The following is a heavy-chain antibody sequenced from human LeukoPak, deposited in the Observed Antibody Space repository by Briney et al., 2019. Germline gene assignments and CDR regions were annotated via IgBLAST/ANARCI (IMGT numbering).Heavy chain of an antibody. D-gene: IGHD4-17*01. CDR3: ARDPHYGDFRRYYFYMDV. CDR2: INPNSGGT. Sequence: ASVKVSFKASGYTFTGYYIHWVRQAPGQGLEWMGWINPNSGGTIYAQKFQARVTMTRDTSISTAYMELSRLRSDDTAVYYCARDPHYGDFRRYYFYMDVWGDGTTVTVSS. V-gene: IGHV1-2*02. J-gene: IGHJ6*03. CDR1: GYTFTGYY.